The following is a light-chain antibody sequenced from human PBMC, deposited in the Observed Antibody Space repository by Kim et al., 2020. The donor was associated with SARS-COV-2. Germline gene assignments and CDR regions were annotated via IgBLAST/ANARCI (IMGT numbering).Light chain of an antibody. CDR1: SLRSYY. J-gene: IGLJ2*01. Sequence: SSELTQDPAVSVALGQTVRITCQGDSLRSYYATWYQQKPRQAPVLVIYGRNNRPSGIPDRFSGSTSGNTASLTISGAQAEYEADFYCQSRDSGGKVIFGGGTKVTVL. V-gene: IGLV3-19*01. CDR2: GRN. CDR3: QSRDSGGKVI.